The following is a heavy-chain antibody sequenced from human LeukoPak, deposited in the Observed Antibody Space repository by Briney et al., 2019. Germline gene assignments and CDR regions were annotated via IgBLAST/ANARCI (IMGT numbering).Heavy chain of an antibody. CDR2: ISGSGMTT. CDR3: AVVHASDAFDI. J-gene: IGHJ3*02. D-gene: IGHD2-15*01. V-gene: IGHV3-23*01. Sequence: GGSLRLSCAASGFTFSNYAFSWIRQAPGQGLEWVSGISGSGMTTFYADSVKGRFTISRDNSKNTLYLQMNSLRAEDTAVYYRAVVHASDAFDIWGQGTMVTVSS. CDR1: GFTFSNYA.